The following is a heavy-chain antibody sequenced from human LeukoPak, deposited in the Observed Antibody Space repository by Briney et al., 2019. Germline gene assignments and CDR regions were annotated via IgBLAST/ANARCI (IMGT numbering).Heavy chain of an antibody. CDR1: GYTFTSYD. V-gene: IGHV1-69*13. CDR2: IIPIFGTA. Sequence: SVKVSCKASGYTFTSYDINWVRQATGQGLEWMGGIIPIFGTANYAQKFQGRVTITADESTSTAYMELSSLRSEDTAVYYCARERGGYYYDSRSDFDYWGQGTLVTVSS. J-gene: IGHJ4*02. CDR3: ARERGGYYYDSRSDFDY. D-gene: IGHD3-22*01.